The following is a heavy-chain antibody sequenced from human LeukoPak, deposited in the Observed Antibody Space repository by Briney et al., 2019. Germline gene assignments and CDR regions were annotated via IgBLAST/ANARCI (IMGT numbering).Heavy chain of an antibody. CDR2: ISAYNGNT. V-gene: IGHV1-18*01. Sequence: ASVKVSCKASGYTFTSYGISWVRQAPGQGLEWMGWISAYNGNTNYAQKFQGRVTMTTDTSTSTAYMELRSLRSDDTAVYYCARVAAAGTGGGYYYYGMDVWGQGTTVTVSS. J-gene: IGHJ6*02. CDR3: ARVAAAGTGGGYYYYGMDV. CDR1: GYTFTSYG. D-gene: IGHD6-13*01.